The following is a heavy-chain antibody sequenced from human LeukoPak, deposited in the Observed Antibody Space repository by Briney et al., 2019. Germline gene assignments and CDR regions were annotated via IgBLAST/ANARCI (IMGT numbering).Heavy chain of an antibody. D-gene: IGHD6-13*01. CDR1: GFSISSYW. Sequence: PGGSLRLSCVASGFSISSYWMSWVRQAPGKGLEWVSYISSSSSTIYYADSVKGRFTISRDNAKNSLYLQMNSLRAEDTAVYYCARTAAAGRTFDYWGQGTLVTVSS. CDR3: ARTAAAGRTFDY. CDR2: ISSSSSTI. V-gene: IGHV3-48*04. J-gene: IGHJ4*02.